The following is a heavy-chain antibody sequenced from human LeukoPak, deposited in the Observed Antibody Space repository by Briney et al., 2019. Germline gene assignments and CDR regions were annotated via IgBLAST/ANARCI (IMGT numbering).Heavy chain of an antibody. Sequence: SQTLSLTCTVSGGSISSGSYYWSWLRQPAGKGLEWIGRIYTSGSTNYKPSLKSRVTISVDTSKNQFSLKQSSVTAADTAVYYCARVAAAGAYYYYMDVWGKGTTVTVSS. CDR3: ARVAAAGAYYYYMDV. CDR1: GGSISSGSYY. CDR2: IYTSGST. J-gene: IGHJ6*03. D-gene: IGHD6-13*01. V-gene: IGHV4-61*02.